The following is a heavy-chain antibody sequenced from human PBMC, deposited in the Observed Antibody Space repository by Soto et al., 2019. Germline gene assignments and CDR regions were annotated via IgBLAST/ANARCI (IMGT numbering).Heavy chain of an antibody. CDR1: GGSFSGYY. CDR3: AREDGELFRFDY. V-gene: IGHV4-34*01. CDR2: INHSGST. Sequence: QVQLQQWGAGLLKPSETLSLTCAVYGGSFSGYYWSWIRQPPGKGLEWIGEINHSGSTNYNPTLMSRVTLTVDTSKNQFSLKLSSVTAADTAVYYCAREDGELFRFDYWGQGTLVTVSS. D-gene: IGHD3-10*01. J-gene: IGHJ4*02.